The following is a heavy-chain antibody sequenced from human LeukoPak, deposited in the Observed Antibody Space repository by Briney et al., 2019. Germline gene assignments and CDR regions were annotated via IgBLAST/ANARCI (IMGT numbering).Heavy chain of an antibody. CDR1: GYTFTGYD. Sequence: ASVKVSRKASGYTFTGYDMHWGGQAPGQGGGWMGCIKPNRGGANYAQKFQGRGTMTSYTSISTPYMALSRLRSDDTAVCYCVRVCILTCHWNLGYGGKGTLVTVPS. V-gene: IGHV1-2*02. CDR3: VRVCILTCHWNLGY. CDR2: IKPNRGGA. J-gene: IGHJ4*02. D-gene: IGHD3-9*01.